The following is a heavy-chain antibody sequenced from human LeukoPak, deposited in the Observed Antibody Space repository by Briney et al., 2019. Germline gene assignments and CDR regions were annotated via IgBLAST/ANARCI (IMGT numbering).Heavy chain of an antibody. Sequence: GGSLRLSCAVSGFTFSSFAMSWVRQPPGKGLEWLSVISDSGDTTFYADSVKGRFTISRDNSKNTLYLQMNSLRAEDTAVYYCAREASGYGYYFDYWGQGTLVTVSS. CDR1: GFTFSSFA. CDR3: AREASGYGYYFDY. CDR2: ISDSGDTT. D-gene: IGHD3-10*01. J-gene: IGHJ4*02. V-gene: IGHV3-23*01.